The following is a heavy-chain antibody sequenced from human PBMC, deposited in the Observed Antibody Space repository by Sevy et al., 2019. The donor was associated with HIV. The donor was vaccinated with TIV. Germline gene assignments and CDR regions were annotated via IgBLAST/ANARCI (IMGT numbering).Heavy chain of an antibody. J-gene: IGHJ4*02. Sequence: GGSLRLSCSASGFRLNTYAMHWVRQAPGKGLEWVSVISSTGNFESYAASVKGRFTNSKDNSKNTVSLQMNSLRPEDTSIYYCARDAGYTTEVQPLHWGQGTLVTVSS. CDR2: ISSTGNFE. CDR3: ARDAGYTTEVQPLH. D-gene: IGHD5-12*01. CDR1: GFRLNTYA. V-gene: IGHV3-30*04.